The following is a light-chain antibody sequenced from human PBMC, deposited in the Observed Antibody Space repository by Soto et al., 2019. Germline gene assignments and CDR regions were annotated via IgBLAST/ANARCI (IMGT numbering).Light chain of an antibody. CDR2: GAS. CDR1: QSDSSTY. V-gene: IGKV3-20*01. J-gene: IGKJ2*01. Sequence: EIVLTQSPGTLSLSPGERATLSCRASQSDSSTYLAWYQQKPGQAPMLLIDGASSRSTGIPDRFSGSGSGKDFTLTISSLEPDDFAVSYCQQYGSSPMYTFGQGTKLEIK. CDR3: QQYGSSPMYT.